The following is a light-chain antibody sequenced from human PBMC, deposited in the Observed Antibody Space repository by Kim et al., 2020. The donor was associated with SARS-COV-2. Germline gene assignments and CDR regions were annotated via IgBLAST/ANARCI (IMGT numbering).Light chain of an antibody. Sequence: PGEIATLSCRASQSVSNSYLAWYQQKPGQAPRLLIYGASSRATGIPDRFSGSGSGTDFTLTISRLEPEDFAVYYWQQYGSSPPMYTFGQGTKLEIK. CDR3: QQYGSSPPMYT. CDR2: GAS. J-gene: IGKJ2*01. CDR1: QSVSNSY. V-gene: IGKV3-20*01.